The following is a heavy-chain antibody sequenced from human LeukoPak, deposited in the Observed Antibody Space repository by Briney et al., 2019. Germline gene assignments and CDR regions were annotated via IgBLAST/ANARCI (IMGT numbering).Heavy chain of an antibody. Sequence: GGSLRLSCAASGFTFDDYAMHWVRQAPGKGLEWVAVISYDGSTKYYADSLMGRFTISRDNSKNTVYLQMSSLRAEDTAVYYCAKTLRSFLAIFDYWGQGTLVTVSS. CDR3: AKTLRSFLAIFDY. CDR1: GFTFDDYA. J-gene: IGHJ4*02. CDR2: ISYDGSTK. V-gene: IGHV3-30*18. D-gene: IGHD4-17*01.